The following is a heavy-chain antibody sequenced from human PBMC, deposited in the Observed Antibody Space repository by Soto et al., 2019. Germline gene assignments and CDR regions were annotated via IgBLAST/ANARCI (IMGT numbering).Heavy chain of an antibody. Sequence: EVQLLESGGGLVQPGGSLRLSCAASGFTFNNYAMTWVRQAPGKGLEWVSAISGGGDTTSYADSVTGRFTVSSDGSKNTLYLQVSSLRAEDTALYYCAKGRGGSGSLTPRVDFWGQGTLVTVSS. J-gene: IGHJ4*02. D-gene: IGHD3-10*01. CDR2: ISGGGDTT. V-gene: IGHV3-23*01. CDR1: GFTFNNYA. CDR3: AKGRGGSGSLTPRVDF.